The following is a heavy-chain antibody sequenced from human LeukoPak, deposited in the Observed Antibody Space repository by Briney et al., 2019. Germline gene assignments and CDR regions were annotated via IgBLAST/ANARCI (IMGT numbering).Heavy chain of an antibody. CDR1: GDSVSSNSAA. CDR2: TYYRSKWYN. Sequence: SQTLSLTCAISGDSVSSNSAAWNWIRQSPSRGLEWLGRTYYRSKWYNDYAVSVKSRITINPDTSKNQFSLQLNSVTPEDTAVYYCARDPHIVVVPAAPGGFDPWGQGTLVTVSP. V-gene: IGHV6-1*01. J-gene: IGHJ5*02. D-gene: IGHD2-2*01. CDR3: ARDPHIVVVPAAPGGFDP.